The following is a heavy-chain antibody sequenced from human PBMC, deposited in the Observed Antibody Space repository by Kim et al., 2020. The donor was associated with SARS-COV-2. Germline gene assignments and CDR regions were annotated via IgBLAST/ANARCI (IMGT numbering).Heavy chain of an antibody. J-gene: IGHJ4*02. Sequence: GGSLRLSCAASGFTFSSHWMYWVRQAPGKGLVWVSCINSDGSSTRYADSVKGRFTTSRDNAKNTLYVQMNSLRAEDTAVYYCGRGAPTYSVDDWGQGTLVTVSS. V-gene: IGHV3-74*01. CDR2: INSDGSST. D-gene: IGHD5-18*01. CDR1: GFTFSSHW. CDR3: GRGAPTYSVDD.